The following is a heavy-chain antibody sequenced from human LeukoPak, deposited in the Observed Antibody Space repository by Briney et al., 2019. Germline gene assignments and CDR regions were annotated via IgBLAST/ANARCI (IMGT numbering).Heavy chain of an antibody. CDR3: ARKSGYSSSCSDY. Sequence: PGGSLRLSCAASGFTFSTYAMICVRHAPGKALEWVSSISGSGGSTYYADSVKGRFTISRDNSKNTLFLQMNSLGAEDTAAYYCARKSGYSSSCSDYWGQGTLVTVSS. CDR1: GFTFSTYA. V-gene: IGHV3-23*01. J-gene: IGHJ4*02. CDR2: ISGSGGST. D-gene: IGHD6-13*01.